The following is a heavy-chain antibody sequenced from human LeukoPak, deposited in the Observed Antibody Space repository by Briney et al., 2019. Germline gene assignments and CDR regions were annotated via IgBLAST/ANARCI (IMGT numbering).Heavy chain of an antibody. J-gene: IGHJ5*02. CDR2: MRYTGTT. V-gene: IGHV4-39*01. CDR3: ARRNNYGSGSYYP. CDR1: GGSINTSDYY. D-gene: IGHD3-10*01. Sequence: SETLSLTCTVSGGSINTSDYYWGWVRQPPGKGLEWIGSMRYTGTTYYNPSLKSRVTISVDTSKNQLSLRLSSGTAADTAVYYCARRNNYGSGSYYPWGEGTLVTVSS.